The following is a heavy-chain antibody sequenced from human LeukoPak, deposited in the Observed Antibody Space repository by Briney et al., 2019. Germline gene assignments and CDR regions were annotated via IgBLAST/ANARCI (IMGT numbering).Heavy chain of an antibody. CDR3: AACRGPGWTGWYFDV. CDR2: ISYDGSNK. CDR1: GFTFSSYA. D-gene: IGHD6-19*01. Sequence: GGSLRLSCAASGFTFSSYAMHWVRQAPGKGLEWVAVISYDGSNKYYADSVKGRFTIFRDNAKNSLYLQMNSLRVEDTAVYYCAACRGPGWTGWYFDVWGRGTLVTVSS. V-gene: IGHV3-30-3*01. J-gene: IGHJ2*01.